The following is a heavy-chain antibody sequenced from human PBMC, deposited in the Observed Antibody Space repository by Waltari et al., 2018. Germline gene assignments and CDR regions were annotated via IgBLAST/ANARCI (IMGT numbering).Heavy chain of an antibody. J-gene: IGHJ4*02. CDR3: ARELEGAAAGYFDY. CDR2: TYYRSKWYK. D-gene: IGHD6-13*01. Sequence: QVQLQQSGPGLVKPSQTLPLTCAISGDSVPSNSAAWTWIRQSPSRGLEWLGRTYYRSKWYKDYSVYVKRRITTTPDTSKNQFSLQLNSVTPEDTAVYYCARELEGAAAGYFDYWGQGTLVTVSS. CDR1: GDSVPSNSAA. V-gene: IGHV6-1*01.